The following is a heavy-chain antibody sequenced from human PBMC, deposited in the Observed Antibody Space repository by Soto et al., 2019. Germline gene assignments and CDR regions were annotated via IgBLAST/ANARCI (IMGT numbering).Heavy chain of an antibody. CDR2: INPNSGGT. CDR3: AKHSSSSGSYYYYIMDV. J-gene: IGHJ6*02. CDR1: GYTFTGYY. V-gene: IGHV1-2*04. Sequence: GALVKVSCKASGYTFTGYYMDWVLQAPGQGLEWMGWINPNSGGTNYAQKFQGWVTMTRDTSISTAYMELSSLRAEDTAIYYCAKHSSSSGSYYYYIMDVWGQGTTVTVSS. D-gene: IGHD6-6*01.